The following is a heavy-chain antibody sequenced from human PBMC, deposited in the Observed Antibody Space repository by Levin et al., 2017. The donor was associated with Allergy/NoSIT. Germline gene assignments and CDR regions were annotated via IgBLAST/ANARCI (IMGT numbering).Heavy chain of an antibody. CDR3: ARDRSGYYFDY. CDR2: IYYSGST. CDR1: GGSISSYY. J-gene: IGHJ4*02. V-gene: IGHV4-59*01. Sequence: SETLSLTCTVSGGSISSYYWSWIRQPPGKGLEWIGYIYYSGSTNYNPSLKSRVTISVDTSKNQFSLKLSSVTAADTAVYYCARDRSGYYFDYWGQGTLVTVSS.